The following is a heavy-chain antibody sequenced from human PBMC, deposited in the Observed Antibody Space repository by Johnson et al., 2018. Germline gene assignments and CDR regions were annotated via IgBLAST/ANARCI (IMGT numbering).Heavy chain of an antibody. CDR3: ARARSWGIQLYYYYYGMDV. Sequence: QVQLVESGGGVVQPGRSXRLSCAASGFTFSSYGMHWVRQAPGKGLEWVAVIWYDGSNKYYADSVKGRFTISRDNSKNPLYLQMNSLRAEDTAVYYCARARSWGIQLYYYYYGMDVWGQGTTVTVSS. D-gene: IGHD5-18*01. V-gene: IGHV3-33*01. CDR2: IWYDGSNK. CDR1: GFTFSSYG. J-gene: IGHJ6*02.